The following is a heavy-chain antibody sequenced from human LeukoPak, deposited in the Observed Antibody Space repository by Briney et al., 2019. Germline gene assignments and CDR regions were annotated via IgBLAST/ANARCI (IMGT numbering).Heavy chain of an antibody. CDR3: ARDGYSYGYGDY. Sequence: GGSLRLSCAASGFTFSSYEMNWVRQAPGKGLEWVSYISSSGSTIYYADSVKGRFAISRDNAKNSLYLQMNSLRAEDTAVYYCARDGYSYGYGDYWGQGTLVTVSS. D-gene: IGHD5-18*01. CDR2: ISSSGSTI. V-gene: IGHV3-48*03. J-gene: IGHJ4*02. CDR1: GFTFSSYE.